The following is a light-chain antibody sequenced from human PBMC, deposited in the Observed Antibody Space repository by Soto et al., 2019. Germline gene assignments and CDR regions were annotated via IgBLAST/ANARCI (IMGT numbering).Light chain of an antibody. J-gene: IGKJ1*01. CDR3: MQTVETPKT. Sequence: DIVVTQSPLFLPVTPGEPASISCRSSQSLLNINGYEYLVWYVQKPGQSPQLLIYLGSNRASGVPERFSGSGSGTDFTLKISRVEAEDVAVYYCMQTVETPKTFGQGTKVEIK. V-gene: IGKV2-28*01. CDR1: QSLLNINGYEY. CDR2: LGS.